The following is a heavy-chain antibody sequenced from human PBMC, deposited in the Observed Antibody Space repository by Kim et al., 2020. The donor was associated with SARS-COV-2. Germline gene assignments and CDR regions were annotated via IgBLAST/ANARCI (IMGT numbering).Heavy chain of an antibody. D-gene: IGHD5-18*01. V-gene: IGHV4-34*13. J-gene: IGHJ4*02. Sequence: SNPSLKRRVTISVDTSKNQFSLNLSSVTAADTAVYYCSSSGYSYGYYFDYWGQGTLVTVSS. CDR3: SSSGYSYGYYFDY.